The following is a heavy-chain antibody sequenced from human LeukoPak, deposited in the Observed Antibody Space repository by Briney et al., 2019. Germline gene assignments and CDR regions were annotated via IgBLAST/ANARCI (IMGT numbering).Heavy chain of an antibody. Sequence: PGGSLRLSCVASGFTFSSYGMHWVRQAPGKGLERVAFIRYDGSNKYYADSVKGRFTISRDNSKNTLYLQMKSLRAEDTAVYYCAKDRVGAMLYFDYWGQGTLVTVSS. CDR3: AKDRVGAMLYFDY. D-gene: IGHD1-26*01. J-gene: IGHJ4*02. CDR1: GFTFSSYG. V-gene: IGHV3-30*02. CDR2: IRYDGSNK.